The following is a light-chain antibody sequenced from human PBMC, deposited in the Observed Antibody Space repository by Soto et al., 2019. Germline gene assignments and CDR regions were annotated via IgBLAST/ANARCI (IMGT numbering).Light chain of an antibody. Sequence: QSVLTQPPSVSGAPGQRVTISCTGTNSNIGSDYGVHWYQQFPGTAPKHLIYGNSNRPSGVPDRFSGSKSGTSASLAITGLQAEDEADYYCQSYDRSLRACVFGTGTKVTVL. J-gene: IGLJ1*01. CDR1: NSNIGSDYG. CDR3: QSYDRSLRACV. V-gene: IGLV1-40*01. CDR2: GNS.